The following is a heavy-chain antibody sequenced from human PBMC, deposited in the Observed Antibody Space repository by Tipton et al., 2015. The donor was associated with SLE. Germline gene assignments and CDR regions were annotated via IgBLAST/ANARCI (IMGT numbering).Heavy chain of an antibody. D-gene: IGHD6-13*01. CDR3: AKSTTSSSWYYFDY. V-gene: IGHV3-23*01. CDR1: GFTFSSYA. CDR2: ISGSGGST. J-gene: IGHJ4*02. Sequence: AVSGFTFSSYAMSWVRQAPGKGLEWVSVISGSGGSTYYADSVKGRFTISRDNSKNTLYLQMNSLRAEDAAVYYCAKSTTSSSWYYFDYWGQGTLVTVSS.